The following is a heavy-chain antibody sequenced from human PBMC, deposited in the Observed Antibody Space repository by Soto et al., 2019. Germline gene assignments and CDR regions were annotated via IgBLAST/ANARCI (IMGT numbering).Heavy chain of an antibody. CDR1: GYNFIDYD. CDR2: MTPNSGNT. J-gene: IGHJ5*02. CDR3: AKNPYGGGLFDP. V-gene: IGHV1-8*01. Sequence: QVHLVQSGAEVKKPGASVKVSGKASGYNFIDYDINWVRQSTGQGLEWMVWMTPNSGNTGYAQKFQGRVTLTRDTSIDAAYIELSSLKSEDTAVYYCAKNPYGGGLFDPWGQGTLVTVSS. D-gene: IGHD2-15*01.